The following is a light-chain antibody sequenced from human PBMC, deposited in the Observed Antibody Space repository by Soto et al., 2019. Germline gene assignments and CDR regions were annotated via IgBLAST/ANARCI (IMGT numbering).Light chain of an antibody. CDR2: AAS. CDR3: QNYNSVPYT. CDR1: HDINNF. Sequence: EIRLTQSPSSLSASVGDRVTIACRASHDINNFLAWYRQRPGKVPELLMYAASSLKSEVPSRFSGRRSGIDLTVTIASLQPEDFATYYGQNYNSVPYTFGQGTNLEIK. J-gene: IGKJ2*01. V-gene: IGKV1-27*01.